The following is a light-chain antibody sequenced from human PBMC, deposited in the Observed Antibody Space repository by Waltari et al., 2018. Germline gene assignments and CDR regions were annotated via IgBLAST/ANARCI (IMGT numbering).Light chain of an antibody. Sequence: QMTQSPSSLSASVGDKVTITCRATQDIKNHLTWYQQKPGKAPTLLIYDASTLEIGVPSRFSGSGSGTDFAFIISSLQPEDIATYYCQHYDNLIGTFGPGTKVEIK. J-gene: IGKJ3*01. V-gene: IGKV1-33*01. CDR3: QHYDNLIGT. CDR1: QDIKNH. CDR2: DAS.